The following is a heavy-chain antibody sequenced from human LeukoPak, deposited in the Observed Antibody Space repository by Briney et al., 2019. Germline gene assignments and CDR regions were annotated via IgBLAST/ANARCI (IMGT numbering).Heavy chain of an antibody. V-gene: IGHV3-21*06. CDR2: ISSSSSYI. Sequence: GGSLRLSCAASGFTFSSHNMNWVRQAPGKGLEWVSSISSSSSYIYYADSVKDRFTISRDNTKDLLYLQMTSLRADDTALYYCTRDQPSSGWGFDSWGRGTLVIVSS. CDR3: TRDQPSSGWGFDS. J-gene: IGHJ4*02. D-gene: IGHD6-19*01. CDR1: GFTFSSHN.